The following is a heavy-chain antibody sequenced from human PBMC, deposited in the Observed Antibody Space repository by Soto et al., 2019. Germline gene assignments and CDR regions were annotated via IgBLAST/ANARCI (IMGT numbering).Heavy chain of an antibody. CDR2: IWYDGSNK. V-gene: IGHV3-33*01. CDR3: ARDYDYGDAYYGMDV. D-gene: IGHD4-17*01. CDR1: GFTFSSYG. Sequence: QVQLVESGGGVVQPGRSLRLSCAASGFTFSSYGMHWVRQAPGKGLEWVAVIWYDGSNKYYADSVKGRFTISRDNSKNTLHLQMNSLSAEDTAVYYCARDYDYGDAYYGMDVWGQGTTVTVSS. J-gene: IGHJ6*02.